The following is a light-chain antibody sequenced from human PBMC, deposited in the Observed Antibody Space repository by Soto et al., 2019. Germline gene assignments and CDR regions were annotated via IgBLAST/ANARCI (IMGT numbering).Light chain of an antibody. CDR2: EDN. CDR3: QSYDSSNAV. CDR1: SCSIASHY. Sequence: NFMLTQRHSVSESPGKTVTISCTRSSCSIASHYVQWYQQRPGSTPTTVINEDNQSPSGVPDRFSGSIDSSSNSASLTIAGLNSEDEADYYCQSYDSSNAVFGVGTQLTVL. V-gene: IGLV6-57*01. J-gene: IGLJ7*01.